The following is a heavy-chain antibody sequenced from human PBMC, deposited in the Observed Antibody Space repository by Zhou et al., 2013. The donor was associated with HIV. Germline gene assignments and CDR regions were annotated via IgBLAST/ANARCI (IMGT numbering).Heavy chain of an antibody. V-gene: IGHV4-59*11. CDR1: GGSINSHY. CDR2: FSYNGGT. D-gene: IGHD3-22*01. J-gene: IGHJ6*02. Sequence: QVQLQESGPGLMKPSETLSLTCTVSGGSINSHYWNWIRQPPGKELEWIGYFSYNGGTNYNPSLKSRVTISIDASKNQFSLKLRSVTAADTAVYYCARAVSGYYSRYYYYDMDVWGQGTTVTVSS. CDR3: ARAVSGYYSRYYYYDMDV.